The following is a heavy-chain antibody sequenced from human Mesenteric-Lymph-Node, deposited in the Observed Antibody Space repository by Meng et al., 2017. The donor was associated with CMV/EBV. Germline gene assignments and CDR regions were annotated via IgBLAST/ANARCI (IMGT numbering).Heavy chain of an antibody. CDR1: GFTFSSYW. Sequence: GGSLRLSCAASGFTFSSYWMSWVRQAPGKGLEWVANIKQDGSEKYYVDSVKGRFTISRDNAKNSLYLQMNSLRAEDTAVYYCARGPLPRYYYYGMDVWGQGTTVTVSS. CDR2: IKQDGSEK. V-gene: IGHV3-7*01. J-gene: IGHJ6*02. CDR3: ARGPLPRYYYYGMDV.